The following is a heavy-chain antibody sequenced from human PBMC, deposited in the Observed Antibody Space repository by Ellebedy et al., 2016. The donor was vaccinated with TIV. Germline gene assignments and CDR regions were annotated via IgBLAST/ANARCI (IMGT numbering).Heavy chain of an antibody. CDR3: GRLGVIAGAGASDY. CDR1: GFTFSGYY. CDR2: ISYTGDTR. J-gene: IGHJ4*02. D-gene: IGHD6-13*01. V-gene: IGHV3-11*01. Sequence: PGGSLRLSCAGSGFTFSGYYMSWIRQAPGKALEWVSYISYTGDTRHYADSVKGRFTISRDKAKNSLYLQMSSLRAEDTAVYYCGRLGVIAGAGASDYWGQGTLVIVSS.